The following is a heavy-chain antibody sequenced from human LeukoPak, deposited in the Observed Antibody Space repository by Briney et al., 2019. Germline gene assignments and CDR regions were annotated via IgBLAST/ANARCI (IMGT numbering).Heavy chain of an antibody. CDR1: GFTFSTYN. CDR2: IGTSSGAI. CDR3: ARNLDS. V-gene: IGHV3-48*01. J-gene: IGHJ5*01. Sequence: GGSLRLSCSASGFTFSTYNMNWVRQAPGKGLAWVSFIGTSSGAIYYADSVKGRFTISRDDAKKSLYLQMNSLRGEDTAVYYCARNLDSWGQGALVTVSS.